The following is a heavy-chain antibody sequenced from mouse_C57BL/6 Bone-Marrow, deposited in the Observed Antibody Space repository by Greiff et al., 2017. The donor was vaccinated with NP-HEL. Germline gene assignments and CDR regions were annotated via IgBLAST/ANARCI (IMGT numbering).Heavy chain of an antibody. V-gene: IGHV1-82*01. CDR1: GYAFRSSW. J-gene: IGHJ1*03. CDR2: IYPGDGDT. D-gene: IGHD1-1*01. CDR3: AKKYYGSSYRYFDV. Sequence: QVQLQQSGPELVKPGASVKISCKASGYAFRSSWMNWVKQRPGQGLEWIGRIYPGDGDTNYNGKFKGKATLTADTSSSTAYMQLSSLTSEDSAFYFYAKKYYGSSYRYFDVWGTGTTVTVSS.